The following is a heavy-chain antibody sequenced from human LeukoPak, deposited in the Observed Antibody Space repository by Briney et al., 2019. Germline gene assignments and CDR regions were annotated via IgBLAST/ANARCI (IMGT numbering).Heavy chain of an antibody. CDR2: INPNSGDT. J-gene: IGHJ4*02. V-gene: IGHV1-2*02. CDR3: ARVRYRLAETYIDY. Sequence: APVKVSCKASGYTFTCYYMHWVRQAPGQGLEWMGWINPNSGDTNYAQKFQGRVTMTRDTSISTAYMELSRLRSDDTAVYYCARVRYRLAETYIDYWGQGTLVTVSS. D-gene: IGHD3-16*01. CDR1: GYTFTCYY.